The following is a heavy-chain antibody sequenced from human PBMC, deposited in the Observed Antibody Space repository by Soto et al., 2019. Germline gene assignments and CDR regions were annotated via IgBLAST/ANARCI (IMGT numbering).Heavy chain of an antibody. D-gene: IGHD6-25*01. CDR1: GFTFGTYS. V-gene: IGHV3-48*01. CDR3: ARDQSRYSGYPFDY. J-gene: IGHJ4*02. CDR2: ISSTGSTT. Sequence: PXXSLRLCYAASGFTFGTYSMHWVRQAPGKGLEWVSYISSTGSTTYYADSVKGRFTISRDNAKNSLYLQMSSLRAEDTAVYYCARDQSRYSGYPFDYWGQGKMVTVSS.